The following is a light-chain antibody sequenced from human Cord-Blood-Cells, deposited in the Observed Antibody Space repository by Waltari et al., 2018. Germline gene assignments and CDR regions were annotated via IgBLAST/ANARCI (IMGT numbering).Light chain of an antibody. CDR1: ALPKKY. CDR2: EDS. V-gene: IGLV3-10*01. Sequence: SYELTQPPSVSLSPGQTATITCSGDALPKKYAHWYQQKSGQAPVLVIYEDSKRPSGIPERFSGSSTGTMATLTISGAQVEDEADYYCYSTDSSGNHRVFGGGTKLTVL. J-gene: IGLJ3*02. CDR3: YSTDSSGNHRV.